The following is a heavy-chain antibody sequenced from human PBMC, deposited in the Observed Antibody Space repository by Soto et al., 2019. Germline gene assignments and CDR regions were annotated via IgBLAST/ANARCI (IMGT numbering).Heavy chain of an antibody. Sequence: QVQLVESGGGVVQPGRSLRLSCAASGFTFSSYGMHWVRQAPGKGLEWVAVIWYDGSNKYYADSVKGRFTISRDNSKNTLNLQMNSLRAEDTAVYYCARESGSGSSFGYWGQGTLVTVSA. CDR1: GFTFSSYG. CDR3: ARESGSGSSFGY. V-gene: IGHV3-33*01. D-gene: IGHD3-10*01. CDR2: IWYDGSNK. J-gene: IGHJ4*02.